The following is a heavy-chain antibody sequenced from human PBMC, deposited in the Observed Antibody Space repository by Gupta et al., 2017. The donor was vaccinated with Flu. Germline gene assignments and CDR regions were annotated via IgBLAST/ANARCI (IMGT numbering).Heavy chain of an antibody. V-gene: IGHV3-21*01. CDR2: ISSSSSYI. D-gene: IGHD6-19*01. Sequence: EVQLVESGGGLVKPGGSLRLSCAASGFTFSSYSMNWVRQAPGKGLEWVSSISSSSSYIYYADSVKGRFTISRDNAKNSLYLQMNSLRAEDTAVYYCARDYYLIAVAASGGMDVWGQGTTVTVSS. CDR3: ARDYYLIAVAASGGMDV. CDR1: GFTFSSYS. J-gene: IGHJ6*02.